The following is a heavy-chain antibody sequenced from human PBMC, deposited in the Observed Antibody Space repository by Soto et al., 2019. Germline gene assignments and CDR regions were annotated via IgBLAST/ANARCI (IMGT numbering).Heavy chain of an antibody. V-gene: IGHV4-39*01. CDR3: ARFVLKGITMIVVVHDAFDI. CDR2: IYYSGST. D-gene: IGHD3-22*01. CDR1: GGSISSSSYY. Sequence: QLQLQESGPGLVKPSETLSLTCTVSGGSISSSSYYWGWIRQPPGKGLEWIGSIYYSGSTYYNPSLKSRVTISVDTSKNQFSLKLSSVTAADTAVYYCARFVLKGITMIVVVHDAFDIWGQGTMVTVSS. J-gene: IGHJ3*02.